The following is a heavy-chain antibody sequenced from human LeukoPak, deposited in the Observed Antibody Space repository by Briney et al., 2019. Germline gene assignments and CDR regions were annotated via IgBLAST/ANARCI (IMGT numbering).Heavy chain of an antibody. D-gene: IGHD5-18*01. Sequence: ASVKVSCKVSGYTLTELSMHWVRQAPGKGLEWMGGFDPEDGETIYAQKFQGRVTMTEGTSTDTAYMELSSLRSEDTAVYYCATGYVTLDYWGQGTLVTVSS. CDR1: GYTLTELS. CDR2: FDPEDGET. CDR3: ATGYVTLDY. V-gene: IGHV1-24*01. J-gene: IGHJ4*02.